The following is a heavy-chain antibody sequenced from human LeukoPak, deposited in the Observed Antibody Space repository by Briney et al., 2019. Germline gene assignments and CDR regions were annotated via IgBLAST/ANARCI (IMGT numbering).Heavy chain of an antibody. CDR1: GGSISSGGYS. CDR3: ARAMDTAMSYIV. V-gene: IGHV4-31*03. J-gene: IGHJ4*02. Sequence: SETLSLTCTVSGGSISSGGYSWSWIRQHPGKGLEWIGYIYYSGSTYYNPSLKSRVTISVDTSKNQFSLKLSSVTAADTAVYYCARAMDTAMSYIVWGQGTLVTVSS. CDR2: IYYSGST. D-gene: IGHD5-18*01.